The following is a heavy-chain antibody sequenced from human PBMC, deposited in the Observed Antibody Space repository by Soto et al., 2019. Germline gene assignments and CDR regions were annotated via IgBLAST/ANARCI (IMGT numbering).Heavy chain of an antibody. CDR3: AREVPGGGGDGYYFDF. CDR2: LSYTGTT. V-gene: IGHV4-59*01. D-gene: IGHD3-16*01. Sequence: SETLSLPCTVSRDSLNTYDWSWIRQPPGKGLEWIGRLSYTGTTNYNPSLKSRVSISVDTSKIHFSLKMTSVTAADTAVYYCAREVPGGGGDGYYFDFWGQGTLVTVSS. J-gene: IGHJ4*02. CDR1: RDSLNTYD.